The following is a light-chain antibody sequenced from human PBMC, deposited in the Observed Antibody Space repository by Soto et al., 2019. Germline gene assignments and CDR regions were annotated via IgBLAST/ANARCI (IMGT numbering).Light chain of an antibody. CDR3: QQYNSYPIT. CDR2: KAS. CDR1: QSISSW. Sequence: DIQMTQSPSTLSASVGDRVTITCRASQSISSWLAWYQQKPGKAPKLLIYKASSLESGVPSRFSGSGSGTEFTLTISSLQPDDFATYYCQQYNSYPITFRPWTLLEIK. J-gene: IGKJ5*01. V-gene: IGKV1-5*03.